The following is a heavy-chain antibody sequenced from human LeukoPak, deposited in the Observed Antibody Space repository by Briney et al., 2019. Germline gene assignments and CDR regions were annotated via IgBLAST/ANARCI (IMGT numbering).Heavy chain of an antibody. Sequence: SQTLSLTCAVSGGSISSGGYSRSWIRQPPGKGLEWIGYIYHSGSTYYNPSLKSRVTISVDRSKNQFSLKLSSVTAADTAVYYCARAGAYCGGDCFDAFDIWGQGTMVTVSS. CDR2: IYHSGST. CDR1: GGSISSGGYS. D-gene: IGHD2-21*02. CDR3: ARAGAYCGGDCFDAFDI. V-gene: IGHV4-30-2*01. J-gene: IGHJ3*02.